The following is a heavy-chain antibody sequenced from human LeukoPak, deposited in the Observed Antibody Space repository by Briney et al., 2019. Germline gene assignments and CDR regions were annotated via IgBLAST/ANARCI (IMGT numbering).Heavy chain of an antibody. CDR3: ARGPPRGKYYYMDV. CDR1: GFTFSSFD. J-gene: IGHJ6*03. V-gene: IGHV3-13*01. CDR2: IGTASDT. D-gene: IGHD1-1*01. Sequence: GGSLRLSCAASGFTFSSFDMHWVRQPTGQGLEWVSTIGTASDTYYPGSVEGRFTLSRDNAKNSLYLQMNSLTAGDTAMYYCARGPPRGKYYYMDVWGKGTTVTVSS.